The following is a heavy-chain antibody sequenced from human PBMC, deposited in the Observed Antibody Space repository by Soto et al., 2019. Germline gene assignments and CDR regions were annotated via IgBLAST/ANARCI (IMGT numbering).Heavy chain of an antibody. CDR1: GYTFTSYA. D-gene: IGHD3-10*01. CDR3: ASGGVIWFGELSHWFDP. CDR2: INAGNGNT. Sequence: QVQLVQSGAEVKKPGASVKVSCKASGYTFTSYAMHWVRQAPGQRLEWMGWINAGNGNTKYSQKFQGRVTITRDTSASTAYMELSSLRSEDTAVYYCASGGVIWFGELSHWFDPWGQGTLVTVSS. J-gene: IGHJ5*02. V-gene: IGHV1-3*01.